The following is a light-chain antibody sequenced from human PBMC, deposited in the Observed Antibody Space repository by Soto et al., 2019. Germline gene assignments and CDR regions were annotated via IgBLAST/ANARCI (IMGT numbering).Light chain of an antibody. CDR1: SSNIGSNY. CDR3: AAWDGSLSGWV. J-gene: IGLJ3*02. CDR2: SDV. Sequence: QLVLSQPPSASGTPGQGVIISCSGGSSNIGSNYVYWYRLLPGTAPKLVMFSDVTRPPGVSDRFFGSKSGTSASLAISGLRPEDEADYFCAAWDGSLSGWVFGGGTKLTVL. V-gene: IGLV1-47*02.